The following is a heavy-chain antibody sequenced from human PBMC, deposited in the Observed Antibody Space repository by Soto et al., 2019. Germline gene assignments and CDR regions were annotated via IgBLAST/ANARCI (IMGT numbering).Heavy chain of an antibody. V-gene: IGHV4-30-4*01. Sequence: LSLTCTVSGGSISSGDYYWSWIRQPPGKGLEWIGYIYYSGSTYYNPSLKSRVTISVDTSKNQFSLKLSSVTAADTAVYYCARFASYYYDSSPFDYWGQGTLVTVSS. J-gene: IGHJ4*02. CDR3: ARFASYYYDSSPFDY. CDR1: GGSISSGDYY. D-gene: IGHD3-22*01. CDR2: IYYSGST.